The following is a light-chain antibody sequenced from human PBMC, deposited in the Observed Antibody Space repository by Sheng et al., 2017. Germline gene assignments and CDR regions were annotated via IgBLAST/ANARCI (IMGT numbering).Light chain of an antibody. CDR2: EVS. V-gene: IGLV2-8*01. Sequence: QSALTQPPSASGSLGQSVTISCTGTSSDVGAYNYVSWYQQHLGKVPKLIISEVSNRPSGVPDRFSGSKSGNTASLTVSGLQAEDEADYYCCSHGGSNNFXVFGTGTKVTVL. CDR3: CSHGGSNNFXV. CDR1: SSDVGAYNY. J-gene: IGLJ1*01.